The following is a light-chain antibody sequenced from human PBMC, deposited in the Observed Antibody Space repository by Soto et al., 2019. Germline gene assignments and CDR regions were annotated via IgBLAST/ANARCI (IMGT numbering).Light chain of an antibody. CDR3: ASFSSSNTWV. J-gene: IGLJ3*02. CDR2: EVT. V-gene: IGLV2-14*01. CDR1: SSDVGGWDY. Sequence: QSALTQPASVSGSPGQTITISCTGTSSDVGGWDYVSWYQHHPGKAPKVMVYEVTNRPSGVSDRFSGSKSGNTASLSISGLQAEDEDDYYCASFSSSNTWVFGGGTKVTVL.